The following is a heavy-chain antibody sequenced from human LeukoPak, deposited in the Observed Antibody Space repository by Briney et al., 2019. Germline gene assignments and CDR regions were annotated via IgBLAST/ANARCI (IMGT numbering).Heavy chain of an antibody. Sequence: ASVKVSGMASGYTFTGYYMHWVRQAPGQGLEWMGWINPNSGGTNYAQKFQGRVTMTRDTSISTAYMELSRPRSDDTAVYYCARATGSYPPLGYWGQGTLVTVSS. CDR1: GYTFTGYY. V-gene: IGHV1-2*02. CDR3: ARATGSYPPLGY. J-gene: IGHJ4*02. CDR2: INPNSGGT. D-gene: IGHD1-26*01.